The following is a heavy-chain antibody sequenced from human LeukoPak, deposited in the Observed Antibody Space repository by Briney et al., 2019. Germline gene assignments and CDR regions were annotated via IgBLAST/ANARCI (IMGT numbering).Heavy chain of an antibody. CDR3: ARQKIFDY. CDR2: INSDGSST. Sequence: PGGSLRLSCAASGFTFNNYWMHWVRQAPGKGLVWVSRINSDGSSTSYANSVKGRFTISRDNAKNSLYLQMNSLRDEDTAVYYCARQKIFDYWGQGTLVTVSS. J-gene: IGHJ4*02. V-gene: IGHV3-74*01. CDR1: GFTFNNYW.